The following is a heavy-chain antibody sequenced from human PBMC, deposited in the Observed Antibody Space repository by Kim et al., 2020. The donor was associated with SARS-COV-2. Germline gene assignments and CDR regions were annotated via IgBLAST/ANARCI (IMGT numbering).Heavy chain of an antibody. Sequence: SETLSLTCTVSGGSISSGGYYWSWIRQHPGKGLEWIGYIYYSGSTYYNPSLKSRVTISVDTSKNQFSLKLSSVTAADTAVYYCARVPTGYYDSSGYFFDYWGQGTLVTVSS. V-gene: IGHV4-31*03. CDR3: ARVPTGYYDSSGYFFDY. D-gene: IGHD3-22*01. CDR2: IYYSGST. CDR1: GGSISSGGYY. J-gene: IGHJ4*02.